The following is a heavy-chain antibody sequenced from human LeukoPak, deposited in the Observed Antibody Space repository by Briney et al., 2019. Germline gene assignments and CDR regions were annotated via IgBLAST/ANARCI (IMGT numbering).Heavy chain of an antibody. CDR2: ISSSSSYI. J-gene: IGHJ3*02. CDR1: GFTFSSYS. Sequence: GGSLRLSCAASGFTFSSYSMNWVRQAPGKGLEWVSSISSSSSYIYYADSVKGRFTISRDNAKNSLYLQMNSLRAEDTAVYYCARDSIDGFVDAFDIWGQGTMVTVSS. D-gene: IGHD3-10*01. V-gene: IGHV3-21*01. CDR3: ARDSIDGFVDAFDI.